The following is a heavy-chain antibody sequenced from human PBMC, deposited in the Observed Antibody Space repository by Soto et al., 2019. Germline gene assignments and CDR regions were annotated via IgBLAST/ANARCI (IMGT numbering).Heavy chain of an antibody. CDR1: GFTFSAYA. CDR2: VGGSDTDK. J-gene: IGHJ3*02. V-gene: IGHV3-23*01. D-gene: IGHD2-8*01. CDR3: ATDTTAVNGVWDPFDM. Sequence: EVQLLESGGGVVQPGGSLRLSCAASGFTFSAYAMSWVRQAPGKGLQWVSGVGGSDTDKHYADSVRGRFTVSRDNSKNTLYLQLNSLRVDDTAVYYCATDTTAVNGVWDPFDMWGQGTEVTVSS.